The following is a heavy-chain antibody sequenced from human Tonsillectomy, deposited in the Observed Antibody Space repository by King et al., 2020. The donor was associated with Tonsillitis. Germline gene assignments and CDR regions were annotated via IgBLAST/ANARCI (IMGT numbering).Heavy chain of an antibody. Sequence: EVQLVESGGGLVQPGGSLRLSCAASGFTFSSYSMSWVRQAPGRGREWVANIKQDGSGKYIVESLKGRFTLSRDNAKNYLYLQMNSLRAEDTSVYYCAGLRGGYSFDYWGQGTLVTVSP. CDR1: GFTFSSYS. CDR2: IKQDGSGK. V-gene: IGHV3-7*01. CDR3: AGLRGGYSFDY. J-gene: IGHJ4*02. D-gene: IGHD1-26*01.